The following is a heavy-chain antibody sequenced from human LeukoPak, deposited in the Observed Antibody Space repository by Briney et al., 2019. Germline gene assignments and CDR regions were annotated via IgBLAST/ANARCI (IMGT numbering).Heavy chain of an antibody. V-gene: IGHV3-7*04. CDR2: IKQDGSEI. Sequence: GGSLRLSCAASGLTFSNYWMTWVRQAPGKGLEWVAKIKQDGSEIYYVDSVTGRFTISRDNAKNSLFLQMNSLRAEDTAVYYCAKDSGTYAFDYWAREPWSPSPQ. CDR3: AKDSGTYAFDY. D-gene: IGHD1-26*01. J-gene: IGHJ4*02. CDR1: GLTFSNYW.